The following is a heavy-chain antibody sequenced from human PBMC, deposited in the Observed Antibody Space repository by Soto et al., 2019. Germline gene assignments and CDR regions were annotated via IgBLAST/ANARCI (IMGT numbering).Heavy chain of an antibody. Sequence: QVQLVQSGAEVKKPGASVKVSCKASGDTFTSYEINWVRQATGQGLEWMGWMNPNSGNTGYAQKFQGRVTMTRNTSISTGYRELSSLRSEATAVYYCARLGYCSGGSCRRGNWFDPWGQGTLVTVSS. V-gene: IGHV1-8*01. CDR1: GDTFTSYE. CDR2: MNPNSGNT. CDR3: ARLGYCSGGSCRRGNWFDP. J-gene: IGHJ5*02. D-gene: IGHD2-15*01.